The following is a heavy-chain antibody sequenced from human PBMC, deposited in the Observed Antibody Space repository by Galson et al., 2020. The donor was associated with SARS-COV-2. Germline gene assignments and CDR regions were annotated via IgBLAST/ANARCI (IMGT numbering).Heavy chain of an antibody. CDR1: AGSISTSSDY. J-gene: IGHJ6*03. V-gene: IGHV4-39*01. Sequence: SETLSLTCTVSAGSISTSSDYWGWIRQPPGKGLEWIATISYSGSTYYNPSLKSRVMISVDKSKNQFSLKMSSMTAADTAVYYCARRKYYNYYMDVWGKGTTVTISS. CDR2: ISYSGST. CDR3: ARRKYYNYYMDV.